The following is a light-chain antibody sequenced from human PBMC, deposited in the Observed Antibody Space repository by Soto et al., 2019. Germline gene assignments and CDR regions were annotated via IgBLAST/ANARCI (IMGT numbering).Light chain of an antibody. CDR3: QTWGTGIRV. V-gene: IGLV4-69*01. Sequence: QLVLTQSPSASASLGASVKLTCTLSSGHSNYAIAWHQQQPEKGPRYLINLNSDGSHSKGDGIPDRFSGSSSGAERYLTISSLQSEDEADYYCQTWGTGIRVFGGGTKVTVL. CDR2: LNSDGSH. CDR1: SGHSNYA. J-gene: IGLJ2*01.